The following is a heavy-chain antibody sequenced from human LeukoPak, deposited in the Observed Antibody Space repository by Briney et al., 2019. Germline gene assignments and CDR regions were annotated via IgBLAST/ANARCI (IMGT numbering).Heavy chain of an antibody. CDR2: IRYDGSNK. J-gene: IGHJ6*03. CDR1: GFTFSSYG. D-gene: IGHD3-9*01. CDR3: AKAASDWLLYYDYLDV. Sequence: PGGSLRLSCAASGFTFSSYGMHWVRQAPGKGLEWVAVIRYDGSNKYYADSVKGRFTISRDNSKNTLYLQMNSLRAEDTAVYYCAKAASDWLLYYDYLDVWGKGTTVTISS. V-gene: IGHV3-30*02.